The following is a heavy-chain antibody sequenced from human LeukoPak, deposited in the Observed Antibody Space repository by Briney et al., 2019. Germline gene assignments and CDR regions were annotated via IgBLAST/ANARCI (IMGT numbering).Heavy chain of an antibody. CDR3: ARGTRIVVVPARVDY. V-gene: IGHV3-48*04. CDR1: GFTFSSYN. D-gene: IGHD2-2*01. J-gene: IGHJ4*02. Sequence: GGSLRLSCAASGFTFSSYNMNWVRQAPGKGLEWVSYISDSSSTIYYADSVKGRFTISRDNAKNSLYLQMNSLRAEDTAVYYCARGTRIVVVPARVDYWGQGTLVTVSS. CDR2: ISDSSSTI.